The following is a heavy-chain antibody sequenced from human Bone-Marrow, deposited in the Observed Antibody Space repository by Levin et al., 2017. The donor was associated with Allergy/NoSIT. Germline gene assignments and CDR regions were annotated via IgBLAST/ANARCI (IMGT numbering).Heavy chain of an antibody. CDR3: AVAVAGNWFDP. Sequence: ESLKISCTVSGGSISSSSYYWGWIRQPPGKGLEWIGSIYYSGSTYYNPSLKSRVTISVDTSKNQFSLKLSSVTAADTAVYYCAVAVAGNWFDPWGQGTLVTVSS. CDR1: GGSISSSSYY. V-gene: IGHV4-39*07. D-gene: IGHD6-19*01. CDR2: IYYSGST. J-gene: IGHJ5*02.